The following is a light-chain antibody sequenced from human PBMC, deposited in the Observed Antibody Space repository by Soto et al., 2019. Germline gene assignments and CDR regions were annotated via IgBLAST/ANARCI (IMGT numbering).Light chain of an antibody. CDR1: SSNIGSNT. V-gene: IGLV1-44*01. CDR3: AAWYDSLDGPV. J-gene: IGLJ3*02. CDR2: SNN. Sequence: QSVLTQPPSASGAPGQRVTISCSGSSSNIGSNTVNWYQQFPGTAPRVLMYSNNHQPSGGPDRFSGSKSGTSVFLAISGLQSDDEADYYCAAWYDSLDGPVFGGGTKLTVL.